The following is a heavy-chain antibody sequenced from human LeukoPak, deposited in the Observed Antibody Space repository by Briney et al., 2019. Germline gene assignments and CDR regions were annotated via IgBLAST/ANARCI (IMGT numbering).Heavy chain of an antibody. CDR1: GIILSSYW. Sequence: SGGSLRLSCAASGIILSSYWMSWVRQAPGKGLEWVANIKQDGSEKNYVESVKGRFTISRDNAKNSLYLQTNSLRAEDTAVYYCARAGQEWFGELGFDQWGQGTLVIVSS. J-gene: IGHJ4*02. D-gene: IGHD3-10*01. V-gene: IGHV3-7*01. CDR3: ARAGQEWFGELGFDQ. CDR2: IKQDGSEK.